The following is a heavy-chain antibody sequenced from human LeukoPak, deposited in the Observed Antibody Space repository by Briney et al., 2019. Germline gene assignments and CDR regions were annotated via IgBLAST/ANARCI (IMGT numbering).Heavy chain of an antibody. CDR1: GGSFSGYY. CDR3: ARVVGHYYDSSGYYLGNSYYFDY. V-gene: IGHV4-34*01. D-gene: IGHD3-22*01. Sequence: SETLSLTCAVYGGSFSGYYWSWIRQPPGKGLEWIGEINHSGSTNYNPSLKSRVTISVDTSKNQFSLKLSSVTAADTAVYYCARVVGHYYDSSGYYLGNSYYFDYWGQGTLVTVSS. CDR2: INHSGST. J-gene: IGHJ4*02.